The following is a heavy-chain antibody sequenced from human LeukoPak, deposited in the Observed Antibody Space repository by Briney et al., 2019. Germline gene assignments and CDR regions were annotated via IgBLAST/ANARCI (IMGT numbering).Heavy chain of an antibody. CDR3: ARFAVDSLMVFDY. CDR1: GGSTSSYS. J-gene: IGHJ4*02. V-gene: IGHV4-59*08. CDR2: IYYSGST. Sequence: SETLSLTCSVSGGSTSSYSWSWIRQPPGKGLEWIGYIYYSGSTNFNPSLKSRVTMSLDMSKNQFSLRLSSVTAADTAVYYCARFAVDSLMVFDYWGQGTLVTVSS. D-gene: IGHD5-12*01.